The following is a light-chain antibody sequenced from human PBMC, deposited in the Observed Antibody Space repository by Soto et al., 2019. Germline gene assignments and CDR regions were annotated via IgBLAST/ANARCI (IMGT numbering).Light chain of an antibody. CDR2: EGS. CDR1: SSDVGSYNL. Sequence: QSVLTQPASVSGSPGQSITISCTGTSSDVGSYNLVSWYHQHPGKAPKLMIYEGSKRPSGVSNRFSGSKSGNTASLTISGLQAEDEADYYCCSYAGSSVFGTGTKVTVL. J-gene: IGLJ1*01. V-gene: IGLV2-23*01. CDR3: CSYAGSSV.